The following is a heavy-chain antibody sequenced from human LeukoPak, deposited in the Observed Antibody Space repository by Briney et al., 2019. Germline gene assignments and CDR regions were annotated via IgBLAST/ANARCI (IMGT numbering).Heavy chain of an antibody. CDR3: ARDHYYGSGKPFDY. V-gene: IGHV3-11*05. D-gene: IGHD3-10*01. CDR1: GFTFSDYY. Sequence: GGSLRLSCAASGFTFSDYYMSWIRQAAGKGLEWISDISSSSTYTNYADSVKGRFTISRDNAKNSLYLQMNSLRAEDTAVYYCARDHYYGSGKPFDYWGQGTLVTVSS. CDR2: ISSSSTYT. J-gene: IGHJ4*02.